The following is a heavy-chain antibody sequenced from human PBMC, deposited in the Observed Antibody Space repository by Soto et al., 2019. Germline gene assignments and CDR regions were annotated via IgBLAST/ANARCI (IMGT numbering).Heavy chain of an antibody. J-gene: IGHJ6*02. Sequence: PGGSLRLSCAASGFTFSSYAMHWVRQAPGKGLEWVAVISYDGSNKYYADSVKGRFTISRDNFKNTLYLQMNSLRAEDTAVYYCARYCSSTSCYILGPYYYYGMDVWGQGTTVTVSS. CDR2: ISYDGSNK. CDR1: GFTFSSYA. D-gene: IGHD2-2*02. CDR3: ARYCSSTSCYILGPYYYYGMDV. V-gene: IGHV3-30-3*01.